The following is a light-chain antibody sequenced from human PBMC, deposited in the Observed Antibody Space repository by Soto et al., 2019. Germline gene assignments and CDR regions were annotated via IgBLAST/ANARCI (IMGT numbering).Light chain of an antibody. V-gene: IGLV1-47*01. CDR3: ATWDDSLSGYV. Sequence: QSVLTQPPSASGTPGQRVTMSCFGSSSNIGSNYVYWYQQLPGAALKLLIYTNNQRPSGVPDRFSGSKSGTSASLAISGLRSEDEANYYCATWDDSLSGYVFGTGTKVTV. J-gene: IGLJ1*01. CDR2: TNN. CDR1: SSNIGSNY.